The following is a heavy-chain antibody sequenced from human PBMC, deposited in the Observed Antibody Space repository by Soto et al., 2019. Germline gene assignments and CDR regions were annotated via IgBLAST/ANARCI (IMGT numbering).Heavy chain of an antibody. V-gene: IGHV4-39*01. CDR1: GGSISSSSYY. Sequence: QLQLQESGPGLVKPSETLSLTCTVSGGSISSSSYYWGWIRKPPGKGLEWIGSIYYSGSTYYNPSLKSRVTISVDTSKNQFSLKLSSVTAADTAVYYCATQTVTGYCYYYGMDVWGQGTTVTVSS. CDR3: ATQTVTGYCYYYGMDV. D-gene: IGHD4-4*01. J-gene: IGHJ6*02. CDR2: IYYSGST.